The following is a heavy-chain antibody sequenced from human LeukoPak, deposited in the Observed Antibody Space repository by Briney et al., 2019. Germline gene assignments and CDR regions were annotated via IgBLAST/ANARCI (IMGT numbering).Heavy chain of an antibody. CDR3: ATMSVSAMFYLHY. Sequence: PSETLSLTCAVSGDSFSTFYWSWIRQSPGKGLEWIGDINHNGNTNYNPSLKSRVTISVGTSRNLFSLRLTSLTAAETAVYYCATMSVSAMFYLHYWGQGALVTVSS. CDR2: INHNGNT. J-gene: IGHJ4*02. CDR1: GDSFSTFY. V-gene: IGHV4-34*01. D-gene: IGHD2-8*01.